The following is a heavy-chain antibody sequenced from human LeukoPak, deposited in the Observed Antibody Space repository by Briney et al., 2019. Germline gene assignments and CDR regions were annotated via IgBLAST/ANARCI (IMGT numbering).Heavy chain of an antibody. J-gene: IGHJ2*01. CDR2: LYSGGNT. Sequence: GGSLRLSCAASGFTVSNNYMSWVRQAPGKGLEWVSVLYSGGNTYYTDSVKGRFTISRDNSQSTLYLQMDSLRPEDTAVYYCTKDQRMYSSGWAPSGGWYFDLWGRGALVTVSS. D-gene: IGHD6-19*01. CDR1: GFTVSNNY. CDR3: TKDQRMYSSGWAPSGGWYFDL. V-gene: IGHV3-53*01.